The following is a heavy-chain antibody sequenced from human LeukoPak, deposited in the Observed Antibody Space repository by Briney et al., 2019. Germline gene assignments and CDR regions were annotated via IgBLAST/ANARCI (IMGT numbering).Heavy chain of an antibody. CDR3: ARDPHSTTWIFDY. CDR1: GFTFSSYW. CDR2: IHEDGSGK. D-gene: IGHD1-1*01. J-gene: IGHJ4*02. Sequence: GGSLRLSCAASGFTFSSYWMTWVRQAPGKGLEWVANIHEDGSGKYCVDSVKGRFSISRDNAKNSLSLQMNSLRAEDTAVYYCARDPHSTTWIFDYWGQGTLVTVSS. V-gene: IGHV3-7*04.